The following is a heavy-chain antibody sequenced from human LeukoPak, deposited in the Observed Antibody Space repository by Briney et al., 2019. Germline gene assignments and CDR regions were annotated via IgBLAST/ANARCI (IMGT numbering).Heavy chain of an antibody. CDR2: TYNSWRN. CDR1: GGSISSSSSY. V-gene: IGHV4-39*01. CDR3: ARFSGYIYGYDY. D-gene: IGHD5-18*01. J-gene: IGHJ4*02. Sequence: SETLSLTCTVSGGSISSSSSYWGWILQPPGKGLEWIGTTYNSWRNYYNPSLKSRVTISGDTSKNQFSLKVTSVTAADTAVYYCARFSGYIYGYDYWGQGTLVTVSS.